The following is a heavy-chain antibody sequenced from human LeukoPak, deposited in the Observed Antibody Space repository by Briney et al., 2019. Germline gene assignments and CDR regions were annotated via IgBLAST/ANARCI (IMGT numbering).Heavy chain of an antibody. CDR1: GFTVSSYS. J-gene: IGHJ4*02. V-gene: IGHV3-21*01. CDR3: ARDGMIRPY. D-gene: IGHD3-16*01. CDR2: ISSSSSYV. Sequence: GGSLRLSCAASGFTVSSYSMNWVSQAQGKGLEWVSSISSSSSYVYYADSVKGRFTISRDNAKNSLYLQINSLRAEDTAVYYCARDGMIRPYWGQGTLVTVSS.